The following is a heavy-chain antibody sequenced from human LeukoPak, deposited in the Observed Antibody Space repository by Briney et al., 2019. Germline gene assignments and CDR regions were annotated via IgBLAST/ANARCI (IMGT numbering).Heavy chain of an antibody. CDR1: VGSIRKHY. D-gene: IGHD3-10*01. V-gene: IGHV4-59*11. CDR2: IYYSGNT. J-gene: IGHJ3*02. Sequence: SETLSLACTVSVGSIRKHYWGCLRQPPGKALEWIGYIYYSGNTNYNPSLKNRVTISVDTSKNLISLSLIAVPAAHTGVYYCVRDSSGTPNIIDGFEIWGQGTMVTISS. CDR3: VRDSSGTPNIIDGFEI.